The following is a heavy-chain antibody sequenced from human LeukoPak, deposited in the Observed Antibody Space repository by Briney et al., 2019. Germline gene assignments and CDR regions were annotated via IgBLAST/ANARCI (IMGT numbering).Heavy chain of an antibody. CDR2: IYYSGST. J-gene: IGHJ4*02. CDR1: GGSISSYY. CDR3: ASFGIAVAGFDY. V-gene: IGHV4-59*01. Sequence: SETLSLTCTVSGGSISSYYWSWIRQPPGKGLEWIGYIYYSGSTNYNPSLKSRVTISVDTSKNQFSLKLSSVTAADTAVYYCASFGIAVAGFDYWGQETLVTVSS. D-gene: IGHD6-19*01.